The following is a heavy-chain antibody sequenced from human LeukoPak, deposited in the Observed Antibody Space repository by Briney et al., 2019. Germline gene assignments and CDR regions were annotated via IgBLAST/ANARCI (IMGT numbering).Heavy chain of an antibody. D-gene: IGHD5-24*01. V-gene: IGHV3-23*01. CDR1: GFTFSSYT. J-gene: IGHJ4*02. Sequence: PGGSLRLSCAASGFTFSSYTMTWVRQAPGKGLDWVSSINSDGDSTYFAHSVKGRFTISRDNSKNTVRLLLNRLRAEDTAVYYCAQGRDGYNPFDYWGQGTLVTVSS. CDR3: AQGRDGYNPFDY. CDR2: INSDGDST.